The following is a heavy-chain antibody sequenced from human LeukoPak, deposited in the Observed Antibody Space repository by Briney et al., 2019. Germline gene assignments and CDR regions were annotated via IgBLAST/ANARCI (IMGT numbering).Heavy chain of an antibody. CDR2: INHSGST. V-gene: IGHV4-34*01. CDR1: GGSFSGYY. D-gene: IGHD2-2*02. CDR3: ARESVVPAAIHDAFDI. J-gene: IGHJ3*02. Sequence: SETLSLTCAVYGGSFSGYYWSWIRQPPGKGLEWIGEINHSGSTNYNPSLKSRDTISVDTSKNQFSLKLSSVTAADTAVYYCARESVVPAAIHDAFDIWGQGTMVTVSS.